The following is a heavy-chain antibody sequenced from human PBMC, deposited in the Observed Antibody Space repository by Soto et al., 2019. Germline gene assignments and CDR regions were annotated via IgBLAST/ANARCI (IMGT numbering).Heavy chain of an antibody. V-gene: IGHV3-7*05. Sequence: EVQLVESGGGLVQPGGSLRLSCAASGFTFSSYWMSWVRQAPGKGLEWVANIKQDGSEKYYVDSVKGRFTISRDNAKNSLYLQMNSLRAEDTAVYYCARDHRDFWSGYLFDPWGQGTLVTVSS. J-gene: IGHJ5*02. CDR1: GFTFSSYW. CDR3: ARDHRDFWSGYLFDP. CDR2: IKQDGSEK. D-gene: IGHD3-3*01.